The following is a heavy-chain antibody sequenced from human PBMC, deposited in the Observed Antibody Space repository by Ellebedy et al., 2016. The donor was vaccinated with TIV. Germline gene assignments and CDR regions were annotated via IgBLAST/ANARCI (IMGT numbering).Heavy chain of an antibody. V-gene: IGHV3-43D*03. CDR2: ISWHGDSA. D-gene: IGHD3-10*01. J-gene: IGHJ6*03. CDR3: AKGYGSGMSYMDV. CDR1: GFAFDDYA. Sequence: PGGSLRLSCAASGFAFDDYAMHRVRQAPGKGLEWVSLISWHGDSAYYADSVKGRFTISRDNSKNSLYLQMNSLRAEDTALYYCAKGYGSGMSYMDVWGKGTTVTVSS.